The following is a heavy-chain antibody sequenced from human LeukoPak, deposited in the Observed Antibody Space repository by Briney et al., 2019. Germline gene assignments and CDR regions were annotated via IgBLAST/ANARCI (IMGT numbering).Heavy chain of an antibody. Sequence: GASVKVTCKVSGYTLTELSMHWVRQAPGKGLEWMGGFDPEDGETIYAQKFQGRVTMTEDTSTDTAYMELSSLRSEDTAVYYCATVSGDYYYYMDVWGKGTTVTVSS. CDR1: GYTLTELS. D-gene: IGHD3-10*01. CDR2: FDPEDGET. V-gene: IGHV1-24*01. CDR3: ATVSGDYYYYMDV. J-gene: IGHJ6*03.